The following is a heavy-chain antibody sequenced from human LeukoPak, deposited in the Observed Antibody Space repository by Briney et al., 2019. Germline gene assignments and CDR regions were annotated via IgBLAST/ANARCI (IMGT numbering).Heavy chain of an antibody. J-gene: IGHJ4*02. CDR1: GFTFSTYS. D-gene: IGHD3-22*01. CDR3: AKRGVVIRVILVGFHKEAYYFDS. V-gene: IGHV3-23*01. Sequence: GGSLRLSCAASGFTFSTYSMNWVRQAPGKGLEWVAGISDSGGRTNYADSVKGRFTISRDNPKNTLYLQMNSLRAEDTAVYFCAKRGVVIRVILVGFHKEAYYFDSWGQGALVTVSS. CDR2: ISDSGGRT.